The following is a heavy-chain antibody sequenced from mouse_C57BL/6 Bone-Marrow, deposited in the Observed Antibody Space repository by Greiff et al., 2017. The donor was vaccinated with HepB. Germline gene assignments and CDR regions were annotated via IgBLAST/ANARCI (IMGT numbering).Heavy chain of an antibody. J-gene: IGHJ3*01. CDR1: GFSLTSYG. Sequence: VQGVESGPGLVQPSQSLSITCTVSGFSLTSYGVHWVRQPPGKGLEWLGVIWSGGSTDYNAAFIFRLSISKDNSKSQVFFKMNSLQADDTAIYYCAKNRGGLGDWGQGTLVTVSA. CDR2: IWSGGST. D-gene: IGHD2-2*01. V-gene: IGHV2-4*01. CDR3: AKNRGGLGD.